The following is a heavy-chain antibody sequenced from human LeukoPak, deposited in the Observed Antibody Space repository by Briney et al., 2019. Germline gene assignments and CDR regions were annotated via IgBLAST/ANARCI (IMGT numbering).Heavy chain of an antibody. CDR1: GGSINSYY. CDR3: ARSDYDILTGYPQGGSYYYYYMDV. Sequence: SVTLSLTCTVSGGSINSYYWSWIRQPPGKGLEWIGYIYYSGSTNYNPSLKSRVTISVDTSKNQFSLRLSSVTAADTAVYYCARSDYDILTGYPQGGSYYYYYMDVWGKGTTVTISS. V-gene: IGHV4-59*01. D-gene: IGHD3-9*01. J-gene: IGHJ6*03. CDR2: IYYSGST.